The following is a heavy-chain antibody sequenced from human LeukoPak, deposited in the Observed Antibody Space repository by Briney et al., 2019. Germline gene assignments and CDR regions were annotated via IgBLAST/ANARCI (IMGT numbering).Heavy chain of an antibody. V-gene: IGHV4-34*01. CDR2: INDSENT. Sequence: PSETLSLTCAVYGGSFSGSYWSWIRQPPGKGLEWIGEINDSENTNYNPSLKSRVTMSVDTSKNQFSLKLSSMTALDTAVYYCARTYSSSWYYFDYWGQGTLVTVSS. J-gene: IGHJ4*02. D-gene: IGHD6-13*01. CDR1: GGSFSGSY. CDR3: ARTYSSSWYYFDY.